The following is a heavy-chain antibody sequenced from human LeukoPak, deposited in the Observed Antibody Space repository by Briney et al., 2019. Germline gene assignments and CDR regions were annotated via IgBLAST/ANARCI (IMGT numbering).Heavy chain of an antibody. CDR3: ARDGDNYYDSSGYKTPFDY. CDR2: IYTSGST. J-gene: IGHJ4*02. Sequence: PSETLSLTCTVSGGSISSYYWSWIRQPAGKGLEWMGRIYTSGSTNYNPSLKSRVTISVDKSKNQFSLKLSSVTAADTAVYYCARDGDNYYDSSGYKTPFDYWGQGTLVTVSS. V-gene: IGHV4-4*07. CDR1: GGSISSYY. D-gene: IGHD3-22*01.